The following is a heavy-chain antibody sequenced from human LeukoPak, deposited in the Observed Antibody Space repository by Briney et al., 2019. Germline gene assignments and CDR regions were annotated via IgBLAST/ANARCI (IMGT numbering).Heavy chain of an antibody. Sequence: PSETLSLTCAVYGGSFSGYYWSWIRQPPGKGLEWIGEINHSGSTNYNPSLKSRVTMSVDTSKNQFSLKLSSVTAADTAVYYCARNGEGRAYSSGWYDYWGQGTLVTVSS. V-gene: IGHV4-34*01. CDR3: ARNGEGRAYSSGWYDY. D-gene: IGHD6-19*01. J-gene: IGHJ4*02. CDR1: GGSFSGYY. CDR2: INHSGST.